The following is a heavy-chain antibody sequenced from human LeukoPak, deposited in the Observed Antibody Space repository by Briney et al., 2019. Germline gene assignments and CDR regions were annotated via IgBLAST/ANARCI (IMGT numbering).Heavy chain of an antibody. J-gene: IGHJ5*02. D-gene: IGHD2-2*01. CDR3: ASRGGVVVPAATLPKNSFDP. CDR1: GGSFSGYY. Sequence: SETLSLTCAVYGGSFSGYYWSWIRQPPGKGLEWIGEINHSGSTNYNPSLKSRVTISVDTSKNQFSLKLSSVTAADTAVYYCASRGGVVVPAATLPKNSFDPWGQGTLVTVSS. V-gene: IGHV4-34*01. CDR2: INHSGST.